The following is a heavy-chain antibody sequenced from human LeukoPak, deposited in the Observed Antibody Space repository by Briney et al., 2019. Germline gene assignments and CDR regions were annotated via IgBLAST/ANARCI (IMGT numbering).Heavy chain of an antibody. CDR3: ARHYYDSSGRKPYYFDY. Sequence: SETLSLTCTVSGGSISSSSYYWGWIRQPPGKGLEWIGSIYYSGSTYYNPSLKSRATISVDTSKNQFSLKPSSVTAADTAVYYCARHYYDSSGRKPYYFDYWGQGTLVTVSS. CDR2: IYYSGST. V-gene: IGHV4-39*01. D-gene: IGHD3-22*01. CDR1: GGSISSSSYY. J-gene: IGHJ4*02.